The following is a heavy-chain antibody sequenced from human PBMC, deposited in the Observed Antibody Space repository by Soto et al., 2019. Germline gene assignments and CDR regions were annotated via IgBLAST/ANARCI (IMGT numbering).Heavy chain of an antibody. V-gene: IGHV3-23*01. CDR2: ISGSGDSS. D-gene: IGHD2-2*03. J-gene: IGHJ4*02. Sequence: EVQLLDSGGDLAQPGGSLRLSCTASGFTFSSFGMAWVRQAPGKGLEWVSAISGSGDSSYYADSVKDRFTISRDNPTNTLYLQMNNLRAKDTAVYYCAKVGIGMFSYKHHFDHWGQGTQVTVSS. CDR1: GFTFSSFG. CDR3: AKVGIGMFSYKHHFDH.